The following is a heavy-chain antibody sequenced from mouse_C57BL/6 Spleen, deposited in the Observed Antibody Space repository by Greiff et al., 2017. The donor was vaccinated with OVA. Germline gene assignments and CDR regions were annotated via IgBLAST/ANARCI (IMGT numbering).Heavy chain of an antibody. Sequence: QVQLQQSGPELVKPGASVKISCKASGYAFSSSWMNWVKQRPGKGLEWIGRIYPGDGDTNYNGKFKGKATLTADKSSSTAYMQLSSLTSEDSAVYFCARSRDYDYDDWYFDVWGTGTTVTVSS. CDR1: GYAFSSSW. V-gene: IGHV1-82*01. D-gene: IGHD2-4*01. CDR2: IYPGDGDT. J-gene: IGHJ1*03. CDR3: ARSRDYDYDDWYFDV.